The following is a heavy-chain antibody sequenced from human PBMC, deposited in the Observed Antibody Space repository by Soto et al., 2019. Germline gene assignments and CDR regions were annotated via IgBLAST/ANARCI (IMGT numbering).Heavy chain of an antibody. D-gene: IGHD2-8*01. Sequence: QVQLVQSGAELKKPGSSVKVSCKASGGTFSSKAISWVRQAPGQGLEWMGWIIPVFGTPKYAQKFQGRVTITADESRTTAYMELSSLTSEDTAVYYCARDERYCTNDVCPYAMDVWGQGTTVTVSS. CDR3: ARDERYCTNDVCPYAMDV. V-gene: IGHV1-69*01. CDR1: GGTFSSKA. J-gene: IGHJ6*02. CDR2: IIPVFGTP.